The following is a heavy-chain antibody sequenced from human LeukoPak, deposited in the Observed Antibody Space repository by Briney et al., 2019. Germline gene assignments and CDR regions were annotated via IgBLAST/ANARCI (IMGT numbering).Heavy chain of an antibody. J-gene: IGHJ4*02. CDR2: ISYDGSNK. CDR3: ARAGPELWAAAGEGDFDY. V-gene: IGHV3-30-3*01. D-gene: IGHD6-13*01. CDR1: GFTFSSYA. Sequence: GGSLRLSCAASGFTFSSYAMHWVRQAPGKGLEWVAVISYDGSNKYYADSVKGRFTISRDNSKNTLYLQMNSLRAEDTAVYYCARAGPELWAAAGEGDFDYWGQGTLVTVSS.